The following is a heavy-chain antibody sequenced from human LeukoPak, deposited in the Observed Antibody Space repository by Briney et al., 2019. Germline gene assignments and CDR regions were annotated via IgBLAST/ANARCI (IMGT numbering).Heavy chain of an antibody. V-gene: IGHV4-61*02. J-gene: IGHJ4*02. D-gene: IGHD6-13*01. CDR2: IYTSGST. CDR1: GGSISSSSYY. Sequence: SETLSLTCTVSGGSISSSSYYWGWIRQPAGKGLEWIGRIYTSGSTNYNPSLKSRVTMSVDTSKNQFSLKLSSVTAADTAVYYCATQQLAGPFDYWGQGTLVTVSS. CDR3: ATQQLAGPFDY.